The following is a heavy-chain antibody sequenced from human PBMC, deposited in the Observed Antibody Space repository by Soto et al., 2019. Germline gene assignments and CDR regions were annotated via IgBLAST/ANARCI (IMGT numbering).Heavy chain of an antibody. CDR1: GFRFSNYA. CDR2: ISGRGSSP. D-gene: IGHD6-13*01. J-gene: IGHJ6*03. V-gene: IGHV3-23*01. CDR3: AKGAADYYYYMDV. Sequence: EVELLESGGTLEQPGGSLRLSCTASGFRFSNYAMSWVRQAPGKGLEWVSGISGRGSSPYYADSVKGRFTISRDNSKNTLYLQMNSLRAEDTAVYYCAKGAADYYYYMDVWGKGTTVTVSS.